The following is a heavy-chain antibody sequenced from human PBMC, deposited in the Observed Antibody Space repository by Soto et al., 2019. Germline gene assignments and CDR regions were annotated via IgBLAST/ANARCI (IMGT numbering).Heavy chain of an antibody. J-gene: IGHJ4*02. V-gene: IGHV4-31*03. CDR1: GGSISSCGYY. Sequence: TLSLTCTVSGGSISSCGYYWSWIRQHPGKGLEWIGYIYYSGGTYYNPSLKSRVTISVDTSTNQFSLKLSSVTAADTAVYYCARDSSGYDYLDYWGQGTLVTVSS. D-gene: IGHD5-12*01. CDR3: ARDSSGYDYLDY. CDR2: IYYSGGT.